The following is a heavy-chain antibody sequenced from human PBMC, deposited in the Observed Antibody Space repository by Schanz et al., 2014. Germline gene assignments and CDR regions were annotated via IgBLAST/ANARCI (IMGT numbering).Heavy chain of an antibody. V-gene: IGHV3-23*01. Sequence: EVQLLESGGGLVQPGGSLRLSCAATGFTFSNYAMNWVRQAPGRGLEWVSGIAGGGVGARYADSVKGRFTISRDNSKNTLYLQMDSLRAEDTAAYYCAKDGVVVVAAATYYFDYWGQGTLVTVSS. CDR1: GFTFSNYA. D-gene: IGHD2-15*01. CDR3: AKDGVVVVAAATYYFDY. CDR2: IAGGGVGA. J-gene: IGHJ4*02.